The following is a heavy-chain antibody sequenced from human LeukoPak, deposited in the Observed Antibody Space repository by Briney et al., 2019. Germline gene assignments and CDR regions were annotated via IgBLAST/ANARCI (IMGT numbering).Heavy chain of an antibody. J-gene: IGHJ4*02. CDR1: GFTFSSYS. D-gene: IGHD3-10*01. V-gene: IGHV3-21*01. CDR2: ISSSSSYI. Sequence: GGSLRLSCAASGFTFSSYSMNWVRQAPGKGLEWVSSISSSSSYIYYADSVKGRFTISRDNAKNSLYLQMDSLRAEDTAVYYCARDRRLTMFDYWGQGTLVTVSS. CDR3: ARDRRLTMFDY.